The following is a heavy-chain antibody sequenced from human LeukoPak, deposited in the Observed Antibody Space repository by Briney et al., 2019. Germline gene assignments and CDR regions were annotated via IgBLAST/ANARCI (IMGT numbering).Heavy chain of an antibody. V-gene: IGHV3-23*01. CDR3: ARDSGSYGGEFDP. CDR1: GFTFSSYG. J-gene: IGHJ5*02. CDR2: ISGSGGST. Sequence: GGTLRLSCAASGFTFSSYGMSWGRQAPGKGLEWVSAISGSGGSTYYADSVKGRFTISRDNAKNSLYLQMNSLRAEDTAVYYCARDSGSYGGEFDPWGQGTLVTVSS. D-gene: IGHD1-26*01.